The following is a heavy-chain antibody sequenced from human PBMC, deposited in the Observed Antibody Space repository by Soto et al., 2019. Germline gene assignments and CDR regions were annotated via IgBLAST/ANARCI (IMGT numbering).Heavy chain of an antibody. CDR3: ARRV. CDR2: ISAGGDRT. V-gene: IGHV3-23*01. Sequence: EVQVSESGGGLVQPGGSLRLSCATFGFTFSNYPMNWVRQAPGKGLEWVSGISAGGDRTYYADSVKGRFTIFRDNSKNSVSLRMNSLRVEVTAVYYCARRVWGQGTLVTVSS. CDR1: GFTFSNYP. J-gene: IGHJ4*02.